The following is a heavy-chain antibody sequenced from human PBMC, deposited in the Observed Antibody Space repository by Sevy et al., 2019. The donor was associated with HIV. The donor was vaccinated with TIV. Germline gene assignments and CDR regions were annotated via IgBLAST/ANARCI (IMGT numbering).Heavy chain of an antibody. CDR3: TTSPLVQGVP. Sequence: WGSLRLSCAASEFTFNNAWMSWVRQAPGKGLEWVGRIKSKTDGGTTDYAAPVQGRFTISREDSKNTLYLQMNSLKTEDTAVYYCTTSPLVQGVPWGQGTLVTVSS. CDR2: IKSKTDGGTT. J-gene: IGHJ5*02. V-gene: IGHV3-15*01. CDR1: EFTFNNAW. D-gene: IGHD3-10*01.